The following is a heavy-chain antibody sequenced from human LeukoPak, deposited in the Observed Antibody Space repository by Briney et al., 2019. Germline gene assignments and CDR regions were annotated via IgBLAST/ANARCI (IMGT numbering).Heavy chain of an antibody. D-gene: IGHD3-16*02. J-gene: IGHJ4*02. Sequence: XWVRQAPGXXLEWVAFIRYDGSNKYYADSVKGRFTISRDNSKNTLYLQMNSLRAEDTAVYYCAKETYDYVWGSYRYYFDYWGQGTLVTVSS. CDR3: AKETYDYVWGSYRYYFDY. CDR2: IRYDGSNK. V-gene: IGHV3-30*02.